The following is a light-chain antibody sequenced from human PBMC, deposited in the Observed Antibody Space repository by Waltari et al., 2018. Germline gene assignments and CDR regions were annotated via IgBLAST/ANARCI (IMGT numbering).Light chain of an antibody. CDR2: GVS. V-gene: IGKV3D-20*02. CDR1: QSVSSSS. CDR3: QQRHNWPLT. J-gene: IGKJ4*01. Sequence: EIVLTQSPGTLSLSPGERATLSCRASQSVSSSSLAWDQQKRGQAPRRLIYGVSSRATGSPDRFSGSGSGTDFSLSISSLEPEDFAVYYCQQRHNWPLTFGGGTKVEIK.